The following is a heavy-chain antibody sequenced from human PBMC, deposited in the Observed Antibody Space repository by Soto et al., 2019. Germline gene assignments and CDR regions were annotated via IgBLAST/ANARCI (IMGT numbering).Heavy chain of an antibody. J-gene: IGHJ1*01. V-gene: IGHV1-18*01. CDR3: ARAAATYLRLGPYGYFQH. CDR1: GYTFTSYG. Sequence: ASVKVSCKASGYTFTSYGISWVRQAPGQGLEWMGWISAYNGNTNYAQKLQGRVTMTTDTPTSTAYMELRSLRSDDTAVYYCARAAATYLRLGPYGYFQHWGQGTLVTVSS. D-gene: IGHD3-3*01. CDR2: ISAYNGNT.